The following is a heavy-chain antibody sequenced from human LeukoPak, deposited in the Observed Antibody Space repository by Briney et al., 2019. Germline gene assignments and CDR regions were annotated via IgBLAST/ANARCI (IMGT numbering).Heavy chain of an antibody. V-gene: IGHV4-39*01. CDR2: IYYSGST. Sequence: PSETLSLTCTVSGGSISSSSYYWGWIPQPPGKGLEWVGSIYYSGSTYYNPSLKSRVTISEDTSKNQFSLKLSSVTAADTAVYYCARHFSTYCSGTSCFYYYMDVWSKGTTVTVSS. CDR3: ARHFSTYCSGTSCFYYYMDV. D-gene: IGHD2-2*01. J-gene: IGHJ6*03. CDR1: GGSISSSSYY.